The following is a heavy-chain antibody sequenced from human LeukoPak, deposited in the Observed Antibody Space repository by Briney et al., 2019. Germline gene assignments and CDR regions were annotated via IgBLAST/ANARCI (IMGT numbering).Heavy chain of an antibody. CDR2: INWNAGST. CDR1: GFTFSSYT. J-gene: IGHJ4*02. CDR3: ARGPGEGLFDY. D-gene: IGHD3-16*01. Sequence: GGSLRLSCAASGFTFSSYTMSWVRQAPGKGLEWVAGINWNAGSTSYADSVKGRFTISRDNAKNSVFLQMNSLRAEDTALYYCARGPGEGLFDYWGQGTLVTVSS. V-gene: IGHV3-20*04.